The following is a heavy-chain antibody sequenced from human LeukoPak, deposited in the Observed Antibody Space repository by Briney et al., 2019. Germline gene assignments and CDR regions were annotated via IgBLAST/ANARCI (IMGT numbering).Heavy chain of an antibody. CDR3: AAALLDGSGWTNWFDP. Sequence: GESLKISCKGSGYSFTSYWIGWVRQMPGKGLEWMGIIYPGDSDTRYSPSFQGQVTISADKSISTAYLQWSSLKASDTAMYYCAAALLDGSGWTNWFDPWGQGTLVTVSS. D-gene: IGHD6-25*01. V-gene: IGHV5-51*01. CDR1: GYSFTSYW. J-gene: IGHJ5*02. CDR2: IYPGDSDT.